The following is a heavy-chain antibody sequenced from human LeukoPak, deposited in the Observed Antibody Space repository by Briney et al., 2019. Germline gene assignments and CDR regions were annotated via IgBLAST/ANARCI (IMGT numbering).Heavy chain of an antibody. CDR2: IYYSGST. V-gene: IGHV4-61*02. CDR3: AREDRWGSYLFDY. CDR1: GGSISSGTYY. J-gene: IGHJ4*02. Sequence: PSQTLSLTCTVSGGSISSGTYYWNWIRQPAGKGLEWIGSIYYSGSTYYNPSLKSRVTISVDTSKNQFSLKLSSVTAADTAVYYCAREDRWGSYLFDYWGQGTLVTVSS. D-gene: IGHD1-26*01.